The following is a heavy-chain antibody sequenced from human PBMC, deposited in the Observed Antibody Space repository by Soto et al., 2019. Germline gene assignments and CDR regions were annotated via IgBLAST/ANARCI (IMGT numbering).Heavy chain of an antibody. D-gene: IGHD3-10*01. CDR1: GGSISSGGYY. CDR2: IYYSGST. J-gene: IGHJ4*02. Sequence: QVQLQESGPGLVKPSQTLSLTCTVSGGSISSGGYYWSWIRQHPGKGLEWIGYIYYSGSTYYNPPPRSPVTQSVDTAKNQVSLTLSSVTAAGTAVYYCASGVTMVRGVIHPPYVDSWGQGTLVTVSP. CDR3: ASGVTMVRGVIHPPYVDS. V-gene: IGHV4-31*01.